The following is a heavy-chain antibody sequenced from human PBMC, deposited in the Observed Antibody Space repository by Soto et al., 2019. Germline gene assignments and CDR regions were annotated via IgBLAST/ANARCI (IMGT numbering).Heavy chain of an antibody. CDR1: GYTFTSYG. CDR2: ISAYNGNT. V-gene: IGHV1-18*01. J-gene: IGHJ3*02. D-gene: IGHD2-15*01. CDR3: ASAGQVLAFSDGLDI. Sequence: ASVKVSCKASGYTFTSYGISWVRQAPGQGLEWMGWISAYNGNTNYAQKLQGRVTITTDTSTSKAKKEMRSLKSEDTAVYYCASAGQVLAFSDGLDIWGQGTTVTVSS.